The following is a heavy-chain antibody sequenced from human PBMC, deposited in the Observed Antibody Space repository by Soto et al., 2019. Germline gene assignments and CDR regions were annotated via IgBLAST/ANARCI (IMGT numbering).Heavy chain of an antibody. J-gene: IGHJ4*02. CDR3: AISTGGLGGLFVVPSDY. V-gene: IGHV3-23*01. Sequence: EVQLLESGGGLVQPGGSLRLSCAASGFTYESYAMSWVRQAPGKGLEWVSGINSGGTVAHYADSVKGRFAISRDNSKNTLSLEMNSLRADDTGLYYCAISTGGLGGLFVVPSDYWGQGTLVTVSS. CDR2: INSGGTVA. D-gene: IGHD3-16*01. CDR1: GFTYESYA.